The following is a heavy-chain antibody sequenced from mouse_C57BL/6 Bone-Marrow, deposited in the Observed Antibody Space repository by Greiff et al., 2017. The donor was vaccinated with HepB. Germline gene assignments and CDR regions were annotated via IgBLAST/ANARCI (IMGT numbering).Heavy chain of an antibody. CDR2: IDPSDSYT. V-gene: IGHV1-69*01. Sequence: LVESGAELVMPGASVKLSCKASGYTFTSYWMHWVKQRPGQGLEWIGEIDPSDSYTNYNQKFKGKSTLTVDKSSSTAYMQLSSLTSEDSAVYYCARGSTVVARNFDYWGQGTTLTVSS. CDR1: GYTFTSYW. J-gene: IGHJ2*01. D-gene: IGHD1-1*01. CDR3: ARGSTVVARNFDY.